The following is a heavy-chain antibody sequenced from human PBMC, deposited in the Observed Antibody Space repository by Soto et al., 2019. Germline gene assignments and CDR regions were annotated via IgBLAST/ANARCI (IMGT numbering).Heavy chain of an antibody. CDR2: ITTSSNI. Sequence: QVQLVESGGGLVKPGESLRLSCAASGFTFSDYYMSWIRQAPGKGLEWVSYITTSSNIYSADSVKCRFPISRDNAEDSLDLQMNILRAQDTAVYYCARRQGDRVVDYWGQGTLVTVSS. J-gene: IGHJ4*02. CDR1: GFTFSDYY. CDR3: ARRQGDRVVDY. D-gene: IGHD2-21*01. V-gene: IGHV3-11*01.